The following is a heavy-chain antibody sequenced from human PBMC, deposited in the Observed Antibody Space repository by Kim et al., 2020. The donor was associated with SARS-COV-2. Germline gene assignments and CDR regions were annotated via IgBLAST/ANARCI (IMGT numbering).Heavy chain of an antibody. D-gene: IGHD2-2*01. CDR1: GFRFDEYD. V-gene: IGHV3-43*02. J-gene: IGHJ6*02. CDR3: AKDVCSSTSCPYYYYYGMDV. CDR2: ISADGVST. Sequence: GGSLRFSCGASGFRFDEYDMNWVRQAPGKGLEWVSLISADGVSTYYADSVKGRFTISRDNNRNSLYLQMSSLRSEDTALYFCAKDVCSSTSCPYYYYYGMDVWGQGTTVIVSS.